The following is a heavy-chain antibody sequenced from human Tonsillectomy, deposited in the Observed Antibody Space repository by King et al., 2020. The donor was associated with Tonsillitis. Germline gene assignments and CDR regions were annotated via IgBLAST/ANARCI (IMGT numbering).Heavy chain of an antibody. V-gene: IGHV5-51*01. J-gene: IGHJ6*02. CDR3: ARQKSYYYGMDV. CDR2: IFPADSDT. CDR1: GYIFTNYW. Sequence: VQLVESGAEVRKPGESLTLSCAISGYIFTNYWIGWVRQMPGKGLEWMGIIFPADSDTRYSPSFQGQVTISVDKSISTAYLEWSSLKASDTAMYYCARQKSYYYGMDVWGQGTTVTVSS.